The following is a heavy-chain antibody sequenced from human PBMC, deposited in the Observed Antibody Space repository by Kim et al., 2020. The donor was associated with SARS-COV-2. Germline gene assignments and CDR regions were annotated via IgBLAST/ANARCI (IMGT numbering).Heavy chain of an antibody. J-gene: IGHJ3*02. Sequence: GGSLRLSCAASGFTFSNYAMSWVRQAPGKGLEWVSAISGSGGSTYYADSVKGRFTISRDNSKNTLYLQMNSLRAEDTAVYYCAKDFRGLRYFDWLLEGVGDAFDIWGQGTMVTVSS. CDR2: ISGSGGST. CDR3: AKDFRGLRYFDWLLEGVGDAFDI. CDR1: GFTFSNYA. V-gene: IGHV3-23*01. D-gene: IGHD3-9*01.